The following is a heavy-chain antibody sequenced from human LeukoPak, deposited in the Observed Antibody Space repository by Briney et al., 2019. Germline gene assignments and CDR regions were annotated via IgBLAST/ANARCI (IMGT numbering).Heavy chain of an antibody. V-gene: IGHV3-23*01. CDR3: AMGSTSSWIDY. Sequence: GGSLRLSCAASGFTYSSYAMSWVRQAPGKGLEWVSAISGSGGSTYYADSVKGRFTISRDNSKNTLYLQMNSLRGEDTAVYYCAMGSTSSWIDYWGQGTLVTVSS. CDR2: ISGSGGST. CDR1: GFTYSSYA. J-gene: IGHJ4*02. D-gene: IGHD6-13*01.